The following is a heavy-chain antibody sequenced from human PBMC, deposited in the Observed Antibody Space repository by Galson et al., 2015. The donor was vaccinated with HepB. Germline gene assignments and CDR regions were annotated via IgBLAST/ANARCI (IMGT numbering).Heavy chain of an antibody. J-gene: IGHJ4*02. CDR3: AKDRGAVAGLRIDY. Sequence: SCKASGFTFSSYAMHWVRQAPGKGLEWVAVISYDGSNKYYADSVKGRFTISRDNSKNTLYLQMNSLRAEDTAVYYCAKDRGAVAGLRIDYWGQGTLVTVSS. CDR2: ISYDGSNK. V-gene: IGHV3-30-3*02. CDR1: GFTFSSYA. D-gene: IGHD6-19*01.